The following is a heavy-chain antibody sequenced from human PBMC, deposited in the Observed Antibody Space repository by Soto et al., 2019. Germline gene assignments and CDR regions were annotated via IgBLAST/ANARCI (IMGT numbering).Heavy chain of an antibody. CDR3: ARVKRSTSRLDP. D-gene: IGHD1-26*01. V-gene: IGHV4-61*08. J-gene: IGHJ5*02. CDR1: GDSVSSGAYY. Sequence: LSLTCSVSGDSVSSGAYYWSWIRQPPGKGLEWIGYVYYSGSTSYNPSLETGVTISVDTSKNQFSLKLTSVTPADTAIYYCARVKRSTSRLDPWGQATLVTVPS. CDR2: VYYSGST.